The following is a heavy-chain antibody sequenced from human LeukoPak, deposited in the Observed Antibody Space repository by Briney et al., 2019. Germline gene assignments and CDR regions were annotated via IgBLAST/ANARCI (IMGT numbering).Heavy chain of an antibody. V-gene: IGHV3-23*01. J-gene: IGHJ4*02. CDR1: GFTFSSYA. CDR3: ARPEQGGWSPPYFDY. CDR2: ISGAGDRT. Sequence: GGSLRLSCAGSGFTFSSYAMSWVRQGPGKGLEWVSDISGAGDRTYYADSVKGRFTISRDNSKNTLYLQMNSLRAEDTAVYYCARPEQGGWSPPYFDYWGQGTLVTVSS. D-gene: IGHD1-14*01.